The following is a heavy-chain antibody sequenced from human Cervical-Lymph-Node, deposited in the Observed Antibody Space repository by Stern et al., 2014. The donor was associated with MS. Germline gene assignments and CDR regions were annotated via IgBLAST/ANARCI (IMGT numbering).Heavy chain of an antibody. CDR2: ISGNNGNT. Sequence: VQLLQSGGEVKKTGASVKVSCKASGYTFTSHGISWVRQAPGQGLEWMGWISGNNGNTHYAQKFQGRVTMTTDTSTSTAYMELRSLRSDDTAVYYCARDYPSIILIIDYWGQGTLVTVSS. CDR1: GYTFTSHG. V-gene: IGHV1-18*01. CDR3: ARDYPSIILIIDY. D-gene: IGHD3-3*01. J-gene: IGHJ4*02.